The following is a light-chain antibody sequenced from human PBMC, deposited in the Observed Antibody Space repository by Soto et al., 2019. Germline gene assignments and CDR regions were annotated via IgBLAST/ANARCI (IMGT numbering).Light chain of an antibody. Sequence: EIVLTQSPGTLSLSQGERATLSCRATHPVTTDYLAWYQQKPGQAPRLLIYGASDRATGIPDRFSGSGSGTDFTLTIGRLEPEDFAVYYCQHYLITPWTFGQGTKVDI. J-gene: IGKJ1*01. CDR3: QHYLITPWT. V-gene: IGKV3-20*01. CDR1: HPVTTDY. CDR2: GAS.